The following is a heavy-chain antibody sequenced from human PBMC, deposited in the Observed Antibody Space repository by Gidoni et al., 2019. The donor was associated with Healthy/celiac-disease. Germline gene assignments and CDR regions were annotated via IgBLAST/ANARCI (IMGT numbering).Heavy chain of an antibody. J-gene: IGHJ4*02. CDR1: GFPFSSYA. V-gene: IGHV3-30-3*01. Sequence: QVQLVESGGGVVQPGRSLRLSCAASGFPFSSYAMHWVRQAPGKGLEWVAVISYDGSNKYYADSVKGRFTISRDNSKNTLYLQMNSLRAEDTAVYYCARDPSLGGIAAAGPGYWGQGTLVTVSS. D-gene: IGHD6-13*01. CDR3: ARDPSLGGIAAAGPGY. CDR2: ISYDGSNK.